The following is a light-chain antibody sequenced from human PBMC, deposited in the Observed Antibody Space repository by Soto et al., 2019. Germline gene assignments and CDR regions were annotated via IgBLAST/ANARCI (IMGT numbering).Light chain of an antibody. CDR3: QHYNSYSEA. CDR1: QTISSW. V-gene: IGKV1-5*03. Sequence: IRMTHSPSTLSGSVGDRVTITCRASQTISSWLAWYQQKPGKAPKLLIYKASTLKSGVPSRFSGSGSGTEFTLTISSLQPDDFATHYCQHYNSYSEAFGQATKVDIK. CDR2: KAS. J-gene: IGKJ1*01.